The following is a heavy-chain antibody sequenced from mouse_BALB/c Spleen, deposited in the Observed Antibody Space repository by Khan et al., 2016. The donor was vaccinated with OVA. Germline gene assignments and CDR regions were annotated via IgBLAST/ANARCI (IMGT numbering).Heavy chain of an antibody. D-gene: IGHD2-1*01. CDR1: GYTFTNYW. Sequence: VQLQESGAEVVKPGASVNLSCKTSGYTFTNYWIQWVKQRPGQGLGWIGEIFPGTGTTYYNENFKDKATLTIDTSSTTAYMQLSSLTSEDSAVYCCARGYFGNYEFAYWGQGTLVTVSA. CDR3: ARGYFGNYEFAY. CDR2: IFPGTGTT. V-gene: IGHV1S132*01. J-gene: IGHJ3*01.